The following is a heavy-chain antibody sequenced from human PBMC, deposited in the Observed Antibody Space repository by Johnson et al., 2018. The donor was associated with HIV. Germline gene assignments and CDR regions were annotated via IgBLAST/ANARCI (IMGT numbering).Heavy chain of an antibody. Sequence: VQLVESGGGLVQPGRSLRLSCAASGFTFDDYAMHWVRQAPGKGLEWVSGIRWNSGSIGYADSVKGRFTISRDNAKNSLYLQMNSLRAEDTALYYCAKGSGGEADAFDIWGQGTMVTVSS. CDR1: GFTFDDYA. V-gene: IGHV3-9*01. J-gene: IGHJ3*02. CDR2: IRWNSGSI. CDR3: AKGSGGEADAFDI. D-gene: IGHD3-16*01.